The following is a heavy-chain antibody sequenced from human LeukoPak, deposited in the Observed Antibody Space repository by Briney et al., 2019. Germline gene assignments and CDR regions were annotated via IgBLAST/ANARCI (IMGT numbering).Heavy chain of an antibody. CDR3: ARGGSSGSYYLDY. CDR1: GFTFSSYA. J-gene: IGHJ4*02. Sequence: GGSLRLSCAASGFTFSSYAMSWVRQAPGKGLEWVAVISYDGSNKYYADSVKGRFTISRDNSKNTLYLQMNSLRAEDTAVYYCARGGSSGSYYLDYWGQGTLVTVSS. CDR2: ISYDGSNK. D-gene: IGHD3-10*01. V-gene: IGHV3-30-3*01.